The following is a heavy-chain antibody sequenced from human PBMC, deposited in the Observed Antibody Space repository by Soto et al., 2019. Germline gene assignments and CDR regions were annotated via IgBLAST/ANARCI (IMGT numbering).Heavy chain of an antibody. D-gene: IGHD3-16*01. J-gene: IGHJ6*02. CDR1: GYTLTELS. CDR3: ETRAPITITGVVYYYYYGMDD. CDR2: IDPEDGET. V-gene: IGHV1-24*01. Sequence: QVQLVQSGAEVKKPGASVKVSCKVSGYTLTELSMHWVRQAPGKGLERMGGIDPEDGETIYAQKFQGRVTMTKDTSTETAYMELSGLRYEDTAVFYCETRAPITITGVVYYYYYGMDDWGQGSTVAVSS.